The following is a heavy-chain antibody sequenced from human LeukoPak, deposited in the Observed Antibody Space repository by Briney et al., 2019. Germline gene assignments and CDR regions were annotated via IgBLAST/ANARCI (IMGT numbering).Heavy chain of an antibody. V-gene: IGHV3-21*01. CDR2: ISSSSSYI. J-gene: IGHJ4*02. Sequence: GGSVRLSCADSGFTFSSYSMNWVRQAPGKGLEWVSSISSSSSYIYYADSVKGRFTISRDNAKNSLYLQMNSLRAEDTAVYYCARDPIYGSGSYEGDYWGQGTLVTVSS. CDR1: GFTFSSYS. D-gene: IGHD3-10*01. CDR3: ARDPIYGSGSYEGDY.